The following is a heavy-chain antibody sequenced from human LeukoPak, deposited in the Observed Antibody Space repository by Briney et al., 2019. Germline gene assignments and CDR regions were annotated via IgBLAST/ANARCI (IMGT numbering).Heavy chain of an antibody. CDR1: GGSISSSSYY. J-gene: IGHJ5*02. D-gene: IGHD6-19*01. Sequence: PSETLSLTCTVSGGSISSSSYYWGWIRQPPGKGLEWIGYIYHSGSTYYNPSLKSRVTISVGRSKNQFSLKLSSVTAADTAVYYCARSAYSSGWYWFDPWGQGTLVTVSS. CDR3: ARSAYSSGWYWFDP. V-gene: IGHV4-30-2*01. CDR2: IYHSGST.